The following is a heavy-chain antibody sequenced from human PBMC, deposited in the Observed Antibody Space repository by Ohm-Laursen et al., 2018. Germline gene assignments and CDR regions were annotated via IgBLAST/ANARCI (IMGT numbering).Heavy chain of an antibody. V-gene: IGHV3-15*01. CDR3: TTWGQLDV. Sequence: SLRLSCAASGFTFSKAWMTWVRQAPGKGLEWVGRIKSKTDGGTTDFAAPVRGRFTISRDDSKRTVYLQMNSLTSEDTAVYYCTTWGQLDVWGQGTAVTVSS. CDR1: GFTFSKAW. J-gene: IGHJ6*02. CDR2: IKSKTDGGTT. D-gene: IGHD5-24*01.